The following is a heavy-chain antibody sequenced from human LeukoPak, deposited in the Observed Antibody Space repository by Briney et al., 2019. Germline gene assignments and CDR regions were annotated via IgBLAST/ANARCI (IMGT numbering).Heavy chain of an antibody. V-gene: IGHV4-34*01. CDR2: INHSGST. Sequence: KPSETLSLTYAVYGGSFSGYYWSWIRQPPGKGLEWIGEINHSGSTNYNPSLKSRVTISVDTSKNQFSLKLRSVTAADTAVYYCARAYSGSYSPDYWGQGTLVTVSS. CDR3: ARAYSGSYSPDY. CDR1: GGSFSGYY. D-gene: IGHD1-26*01. J-gene: IGHJ4*02.